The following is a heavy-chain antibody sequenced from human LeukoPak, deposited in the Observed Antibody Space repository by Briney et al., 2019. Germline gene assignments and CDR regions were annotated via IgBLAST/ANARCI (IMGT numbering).Heavy chain of an antibody. D-gene: IGHD6-13*01. J-gene: IGHJ4*02. Sequence: PSETLSLTCTVSGGSISSYYWSWIRQPPGKGLEWIGYIYYSGSTNYNPSLKSRVTISVDTSKNQFSLKLSSVTAADTAVYYCGRALAAAGTHFDYWGQGTLVTVSS. V-gene: IGHV4-59*01. CDR2: IYYSGST. CDR1: GGSISSYY. CDR3: GRALAAAGTHFDY.